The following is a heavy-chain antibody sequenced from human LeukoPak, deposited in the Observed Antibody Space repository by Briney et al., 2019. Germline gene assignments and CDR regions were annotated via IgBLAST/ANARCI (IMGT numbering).Heavy chain of an antibody. CDR2: ISYDGSNK. D-gene: IGHD3-10*01. V-gene: IGHV3-30-3*01. Sequence: GWSLRLSCAASGFTFRSYAMHWVRQAPGKGLAWVAVISYDGSNKYYADSVKGRFTISRDNSKNTLYLQMNSLRAEDTAVYYWARAVNYYGSGSYYRGSFDYWGQGTLVTVSS. J-gene: IGHJ4*02. CDR1: GFTFRSYA. CDR3: ARAVNYYGSGSYYRGSFDY.